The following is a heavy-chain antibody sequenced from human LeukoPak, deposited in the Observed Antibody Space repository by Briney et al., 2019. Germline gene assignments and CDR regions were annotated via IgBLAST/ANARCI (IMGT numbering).Heavy chain of an antibody. J-gene: IGHJ4*02. CDR3: ARDDLQEAAAGY. CDR2: INPNSGGT. Sequence: ASVKVSCKASGYTFTGYYMHWVRQAPGQGLEWMGWINPNSGGTNYAQKFQGRVTMTRDTSISTAHMELSRLRSDDTAVYYCARDDLQEAAAGYWGQGTLVTVSS. V-gene: IGHV1-2*02. D-gene: IGHD6-13*01. CDR1: GYTFTGYY.